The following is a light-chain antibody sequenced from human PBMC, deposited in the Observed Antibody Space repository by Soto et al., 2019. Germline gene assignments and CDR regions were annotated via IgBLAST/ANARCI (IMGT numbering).Light chain of an antibody. J-gene: IGKJ1*01. CDR1: QGISGY. CDR3: HQYNFWPT. Sequence: DIQLTQSPSFLSASVGDRVTITCRASQGISGYLAWYQQKPGKAPELLIYTASTLQSGVPLRFSGRGSGTEFTLTISGLQPEDFAVYFCHQYNFWPTFGQGTKVEIK. CDR2: TAS. V-gene: IGKV1-9*01.